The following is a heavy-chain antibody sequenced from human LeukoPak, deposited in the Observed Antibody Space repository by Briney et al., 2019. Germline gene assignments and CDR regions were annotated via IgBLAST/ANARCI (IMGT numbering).Heavy chain of an antibody. CDR3: ARDVKTEYYYDSSGPPDY. J-gene: IGHJ4*02. Sequence: SETLSLTCTVSGDSSSNSIYYWGWIRQPPGKGLEWIGSIDYSGSTYYNPSLRSRATISIDTSKNQFSLKLSSVTAADTAVYYCARDVKTEYYYDSSGPPDYWGQGTLVTVSS. CDR1: GDSSSNSIYY. D-gene: IGHD3-22*01. CDR2: IDYSGST. V-gene: IGHV4-39*07.